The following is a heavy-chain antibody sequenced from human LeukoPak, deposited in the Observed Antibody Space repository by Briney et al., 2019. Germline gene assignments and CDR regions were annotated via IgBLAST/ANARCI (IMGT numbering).Heavy chain of an antibody. CDR3: ARVGVVPAAIGGMDV. Sequence: PSETLSLTCAVYGGSFSGYYWSWIRQPPGKGLEWIGEINHSGSTNYNPSLKGRVTISVDTSKNQFSLKLSSVTAADTAVYYCARVGVVPAAIGGMDVWGQGTTVTVSS. V-gene: IGHV4-34*01. D-gene: IGHD2-2*01. J-gene: IGHJ6*02. CDR2: INHSGST. CDR1: GGSFSGYY.